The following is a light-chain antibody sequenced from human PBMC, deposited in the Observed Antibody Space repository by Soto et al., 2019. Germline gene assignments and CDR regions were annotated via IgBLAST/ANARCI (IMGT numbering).Light chain of an antibody. CDR3: QQYNNWPWT. J-gene: IGKJ1*01. Sequence: EIVMTQSPATLSVSPGERATLSCRASQSVSSNLAWYQQKPGQAPRLLIYGASSRAIHTPDRFSGSGSGTDFTLTISGLEPEDFAVYYCQQYNNWPWTFGQGTKVDIK. CDR2: GAS. CDR1: QSVSSN. V-gene: IGKV3D-15*01.